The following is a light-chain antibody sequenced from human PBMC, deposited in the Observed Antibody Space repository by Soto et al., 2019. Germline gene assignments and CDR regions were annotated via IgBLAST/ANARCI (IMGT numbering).Light chain of an antibody. J-gene: IGKJ1*01. V-gene: IGKV3-15*01. CDR3: QHYGDSSWT. Sequence: EIVMTQSPATLSVSPGERATLSCRASQSISSNLAWYQQKNGQAPRLLIYGASSRASGIPDRFSGSGSGTDFTLTISRLEPEDFAVYFCQHYGDSSWTFGQGTQVDIK. CDR1: QSISSN. CDR2: GAS.